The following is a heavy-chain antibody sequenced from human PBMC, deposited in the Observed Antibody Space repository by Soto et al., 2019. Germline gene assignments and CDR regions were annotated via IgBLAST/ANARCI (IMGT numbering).Heavy chain of an antibody. Sequence: PSETLSLTCAVYGGSFSGYYWSWIRQPPGKGLEWIGEINHSGSTNYNPSLKSRVTISVDTSKNQFSLKLSSVTAADTAVYYCERGHTVTPYVRYWGQGTLVTVSS. CDR3: ERGHTVTPYVRY. D-gene: IGHD4-17*01. V-gene: IGHV4-34*01. CDR2: INHSGST. J-gene: IGHJ4*02. CDR1: GGSFSGYY.